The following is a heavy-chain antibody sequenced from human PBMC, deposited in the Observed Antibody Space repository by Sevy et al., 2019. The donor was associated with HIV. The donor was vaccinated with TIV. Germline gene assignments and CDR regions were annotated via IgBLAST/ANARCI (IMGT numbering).Heavy chain of an antibody. CDR1: GYTFTSYA. Sequence: ASVKVSCKASGYTFTSYAMNWVRQAPGQGLEWMGWINTNTGNPTYAQGFTGRFVFSLDTSVSTAYLQISSLKAEDTAVYYCARSLLYCDFWSGYPQSYWYFDLWGRGTLVTVSS. CDR2: INTNTGNP. V-gene: IGHV7-4-1*02. D-gene: IGHD3-3*01. J-gene: IGHJ2*01. CDR3: ARSLLYCDFWSGYPQSYWYFDL.